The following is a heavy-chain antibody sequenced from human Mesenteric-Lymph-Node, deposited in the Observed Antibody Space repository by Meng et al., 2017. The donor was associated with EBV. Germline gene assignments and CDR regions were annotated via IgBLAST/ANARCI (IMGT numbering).Heavy chain of an antibody. CDR2: IYWDDDK. CDR3: SHRRSDFAGNIIVDY. Sequence: QLPLKESGPTLVEPTQTLTLTCALSGFSISASGEGVAWIRQPPGKALECLGIIYWDDDKHYSPSLKSRLTITRDTSKSQVVLTMTNMDPVDTATYYCSHRRSDFAGNIIVDYWGHGTLVTVSS. D-gene: IGHD6-13*01. CDR1: GFSISASGEG. V-gene: IGHV2-5*02. J-gene: IGHJ4*01.